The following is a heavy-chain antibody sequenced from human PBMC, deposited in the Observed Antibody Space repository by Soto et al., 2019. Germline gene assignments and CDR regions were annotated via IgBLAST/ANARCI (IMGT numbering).Heavy chain of an antibody. D-gene: IGHD6-6*01. J-gene: IGHJ4*02. CDR1: GFTFSSYW. CDR2: INTEGSTT. Sequence: GGSLRLSCAASGFTFSSYWMHWVRQAPGKGLVWVSRINTEGSTTSYADSVKGRFTISRDNAKNTLYLQMNSLTAEDTAVYYCARARAYSLSSWDYWGQGTQVTVS. CDR3: ARARAYSLSSWDY. V-gene: IGHV3-74*01.